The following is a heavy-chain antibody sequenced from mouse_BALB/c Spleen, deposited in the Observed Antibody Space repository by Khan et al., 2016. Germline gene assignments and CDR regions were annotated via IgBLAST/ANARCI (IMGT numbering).Heavy chain of an antibody. D-gene: IGHD1-1*01. V-gene: IGHV3-2*02. CDR2: ISYSGST. J-gene: IGHJ4*01. CDR3: ARSDYGDKDAMDY. Sequence: VQLKESGPGLVKPSQSLSLTCTVTDYSITSDYAWNWIRQFPGNRLEWMGYISYSGSTSYNPSLKSRISITRDTSKNQFFLQLNSVTSEDTATYYCARSDYGDKDAMDYWGQGTSVTVSS. CDR1: DYSITSDYA.